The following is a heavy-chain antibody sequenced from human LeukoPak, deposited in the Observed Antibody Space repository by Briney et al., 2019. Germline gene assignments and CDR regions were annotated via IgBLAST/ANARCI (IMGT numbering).Heavy chain of an antibody. D-gene: IGHD3-10*01. Sequence: SETLSLTCAVYGGSFSGYYWSWIRQPPGKGLEWIGEINHSGSTNYNPSLKSRVTISVDTSKNQFSLKLSSVTAADTAVYYCARFYGTMVRGVMVAWFDPWGQGALVTVSS. CDR3: ARFYGTMVRGVMVAWFDP. J-gene: IGHJ5*02. V-gene: IGHV4-34*01. CDR1: GGSFSGYY. CDR2: INHSGST.